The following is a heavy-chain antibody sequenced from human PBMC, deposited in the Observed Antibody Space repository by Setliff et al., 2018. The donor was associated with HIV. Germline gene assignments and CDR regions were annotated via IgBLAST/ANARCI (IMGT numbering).Heavy chain of an antibody. J-gene: IGHJ6*02. D-gene: IGHD6-19*01. Sequence: GASVKVSCKASGYTFTAFGMNWLRQAPGQGPEWMGWISTYNGNTNYAQKFLDRVTMTIDTATSRAYMELRSLRSDDTAVYFCARLGSGWSDSYYYAMDIWGQGTTVTVSS. CDR3: ARLGSGWSDSYYYAMDI. CDR1: GYTFTAFG. CDR2: ISTYNGNT. V-gene: IGHV1-18*01.